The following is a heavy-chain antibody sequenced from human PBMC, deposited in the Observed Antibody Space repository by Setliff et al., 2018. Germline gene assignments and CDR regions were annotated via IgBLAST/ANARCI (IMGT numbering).Heavy chain of an antibody. CDR2: INHSGST. V-gene: IGHV4-34*01. CDR1: GGSFSDYY. J-gene: IGHJ4*02. Sequence: SETLSLTCAASGGSFSDYYWTWIRQPPGKGLEWIGEINHSGSTKCNPSLKSRVTISVDTPKNQFSLELTSVTAADAAVYYCVRTDYSDGRYSMDVWGQGTLVTVSS. D-gene: IGHD6-13*01. CDR3: VRTDYSDGRYSMDV.